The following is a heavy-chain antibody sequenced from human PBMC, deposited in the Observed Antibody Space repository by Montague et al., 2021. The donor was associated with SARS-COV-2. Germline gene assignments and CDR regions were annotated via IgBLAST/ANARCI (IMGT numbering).Heavy chain of an antibody. CDR3: ASPTYYYDSSGSDAFDI. J-gene: IGHJ3*02. CDR1: GGSISSYY. CDR2: IYSSGST. V-gene: IGHV4-4*07. D-gene: IGHD3-22*01. Sequence: SETLSLACTVSGGSISSYYWSWIRQPAGKGLEWIGRIYSSGSTNYNPSLKSRVTISVDTSKNQFSLKLGSVTAADTAVYYCASPTYYYDSSGSDAFDIWGQGTMVTVSS.